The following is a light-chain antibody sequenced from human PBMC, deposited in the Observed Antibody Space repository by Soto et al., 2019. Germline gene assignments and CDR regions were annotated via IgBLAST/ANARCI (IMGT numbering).Light chain of an antibody. CDR3: GSWDSSMSAYV. CDR2: DDD. V-gene: IGLV1-51*01. J-gene: IGLJ1*01. Sequence: QSVLTQPPSVSAAPGQRVTISCSGSSSNIGGNSVSWYQQLPGTAPKLLIYDDDKRPSGIPDRFSGSKSGTSATLGITGFQPGDEADYYGGSWDSSMSAYVFGTGTKVTVL. CDR1: SSNIGGNS.